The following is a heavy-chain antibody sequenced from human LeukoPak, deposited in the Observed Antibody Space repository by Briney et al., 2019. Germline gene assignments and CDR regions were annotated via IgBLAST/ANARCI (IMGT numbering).Heavy chain of an antibody. CDR2: IYSGGST. Sequence: PGGSLRLSCAASGFTVSSNYMSWVRQAPGKGLEWVSVIYSGGSTYYADSVKGRFTISRDNAKKSLYLLMNSLRAEDTAVYYCARGDPDISFGVVGDAFDIWGQGTMVTVSS. CDR1: GFTVSSNY. J-gene: IGHJ3*02. CDR3: ARGDPDISFGVVGDAFDI. V-gene: IGHV3-66*01. D-gene: IGHD3-3*01.